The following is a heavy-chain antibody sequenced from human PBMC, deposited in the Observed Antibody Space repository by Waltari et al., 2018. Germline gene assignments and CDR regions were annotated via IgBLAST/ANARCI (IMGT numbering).Heavy chain of an antibody. CDR3: ARGEMAVAATGGVNYYYYYGMDV. Sequence: GKGMGWVGEVNHSGGTNHNPSLESLVAISVDTSKTRFSLKLSSVTAADTAVYYCARGEMAVAATGGVNYYYYYGMDVWGQGTTVTVSS. J-gene: IGHJ6*02. CDR2: VNHSGGT. V-gene: IGHV4-34*01. D-gene: IGHD6-19*01.